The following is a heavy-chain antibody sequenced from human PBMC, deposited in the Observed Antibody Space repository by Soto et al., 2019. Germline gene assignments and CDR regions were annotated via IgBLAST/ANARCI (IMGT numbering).Heavy chain of an antibody. CDR2: INPNGGST. Sequence: QVQLVQSGAEVKKPGASVEVSCKASGYTFINYYIHWVRQAPGQGLEWMGIINPNGGSTTYAQNFHGRVTMTRDTSTSTVYMELNCLRSEDTAVYFCARDGWFSALRVPFGMDVWGQGTTVTVSS. CDR1: GYTFINYY. CDR3: ARDGWFSALRVPFGMDV. J-gene: IGHJ6*02. D-gene: IGHD3-10*01. V-gene: IGHV1-46*01.